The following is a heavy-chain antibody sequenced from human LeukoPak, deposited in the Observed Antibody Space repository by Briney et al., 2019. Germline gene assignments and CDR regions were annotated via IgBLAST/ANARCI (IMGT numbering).Heavy chain of an antibody. CDR1: GGTFSSYA. CDR2: IIPIFGTA. V-gene: IGHV1-69*06. Sequence: ASVKVSCKASGGTFSSYAISWVRQAPGQGLEWMGGIIPIFGTANYAQKFQGRVTITADKSTSTAYMELSSLRPEDTAVYYCASTDPMHDYGDCVPFDYWGQGTLVTVSS. CDR3: ASTDPMHDYGDCVPFDY. D-gene: IGHD4-17*01. J-gene: IGHJ4*02.